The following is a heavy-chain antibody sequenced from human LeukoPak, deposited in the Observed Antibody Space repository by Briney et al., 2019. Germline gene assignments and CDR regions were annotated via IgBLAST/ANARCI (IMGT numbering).Heavy chain of an antibody. CDR1: GGSISSYY. Sequence: QTSETLSLTCTVSGGSISSYYWSWIRQPPGKGLEWIGYIYYSGSTNYNPSLKSRVTISVDTSKNQFSLKLSSVTAADTAVYYCARVGPPGGFGGVIDYWGQGTLVTVSS. J-gene: IGHJ4*02. CDR2: IYYSGST. CDR3: ARVGPPGGFGGVIDY. D-gene: IGHD3-16*01. V-gene: IGHV4-59*01.